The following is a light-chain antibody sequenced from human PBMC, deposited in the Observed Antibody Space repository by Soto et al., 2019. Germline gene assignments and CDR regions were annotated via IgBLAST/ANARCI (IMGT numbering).Light chain of an antibody. CDR1: QSVSSY. CDR3: QQRSNWPPGLT. J-gene: IGKJ4*01. V-gene: IGKV3-11*01. CDR2: DAS. Sequence: EIVLTQSPATLSLSPGERATLSCRASQSVSSYLAWYQQKPGQAPRLRIYDASNRATGIPARFSGSGSGTDLTLTISSLEPEDFAVYYCQQRSNWPPGLTFGGGTKVEIK.